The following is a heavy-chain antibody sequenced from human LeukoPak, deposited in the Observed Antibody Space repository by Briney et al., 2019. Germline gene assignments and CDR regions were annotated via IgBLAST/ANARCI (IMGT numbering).Heavy chain of an antibody. CDR3: ARMDYSDQFFQH. CDR2: ISKNGDST. D-gene: IGHD4-17*01. V-gene: IGHV3-64*01. CDR1: GFTFSSYA. Sequence: PGGSLRLSCAASGFTFSSYAMHWIRQAPGKGLEYASAISKNGDSTFHAISVKGRFTISRDNSKNTLYLQMGSLRPEDMAVYYCARMDYSDQFFQHWGQGSLVTVSS. J-gene: IGHJ1*01.